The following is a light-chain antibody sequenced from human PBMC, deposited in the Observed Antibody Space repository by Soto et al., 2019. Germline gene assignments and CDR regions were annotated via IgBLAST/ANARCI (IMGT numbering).Light chain of an antibody. V-gene: IGLV2-11*01. J-gene: IGLJ3*02. CDR1: SSDVGGYNF. Sequence: QSALTQPRSVSGSPGQSVTISCTGTSSDVGGYNFVSWYQHHPGKAPKLMIYDVSKRPSGVPDRFSGSKSGSTASLTISGLQAEDEDDYYCCSYAGSYPLVFGGGTKLTVL. CDR3: CSYAGSYPLV. CDR2: DVS.